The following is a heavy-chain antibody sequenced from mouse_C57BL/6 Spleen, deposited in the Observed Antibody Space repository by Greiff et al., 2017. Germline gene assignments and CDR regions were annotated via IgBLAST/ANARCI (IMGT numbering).Heavy chain of an antibody. CDR3: ARGKLTGTRDWYFDV. CDR1: GYTFTSYW. V-gene: IGHV1-64*01. D-gene: IGHD4-1*01. Sequence: QVHVKQPGAELVKPGASVKLSCKASGYTFTSYWMHWVKQRPGQGLEWIGMIHPNSGSTNYNEKFKSKATLTVDKSSSTAYMQLSSLTSEDSAVYYCARGKLTGTRDWYFDVWGTGTTVTVSS. CDR2: IHPNSGST. J-gene: IGHJ1*03.